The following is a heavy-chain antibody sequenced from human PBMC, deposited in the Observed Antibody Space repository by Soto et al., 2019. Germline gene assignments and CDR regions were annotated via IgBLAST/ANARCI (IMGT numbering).Heavy chain of an antibody. CDR2: IYATGTT. Sequence: KTXGTLSLTCTVSGASISGFYWSWIRKSAGKGLEWIGRIYATGTTDYNPSLKSRVMMSVDTSKKQFSLKLRSVTAADTAVYYCVRDGTKTLRDWFDPWGQGISVTVSS. J-gene: IGHJ5*02. CDR3: VRDGTKTLRDWFDP. D-gene: IGHD1-1*01. CDR1: GASISGFY. V-gene: IGHV4-4*07.